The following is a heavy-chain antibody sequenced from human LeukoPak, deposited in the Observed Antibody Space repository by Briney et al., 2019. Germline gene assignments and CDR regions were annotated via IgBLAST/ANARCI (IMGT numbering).Heavy chain of an antibody. Sequence: SETLSLTCSVSGGSMSSYYWNWIRQPPGKGLEWIGYIYHTGITNQNPSLKSRVTISVDTSKNQFSLKLSSVTAADTAVYYCARARDYYDSTFDYWGQGTLVTVSS. D-gene: IGHD3-22*01. J-gene: IGHJ4*02. CDR1: GGSMSSYY. CDR3: ARARDYYDSTFDY. CDR2: IYHTGIT. V-gene: IGHV4-59*01.